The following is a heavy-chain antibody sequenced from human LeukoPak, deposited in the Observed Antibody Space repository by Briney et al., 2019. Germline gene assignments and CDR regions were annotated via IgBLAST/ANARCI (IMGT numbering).Heavy chain of an antibody. Sequence: PGGSLRLSCAASGFTFSSYAMHWVRQVPGKGLEWVAVISYDGSNKYYADSVKGRFTISRDNAKNSLYLQMNSLRAEDTALYYCAKDISNFVNDWLDYFDYWGQGTLVTVSS. CDR2: ISYDGSNK. V-gene: IGHV3-30-3*01. CDR1: GFTFSSYA. D-gene: IGHD3-9*01. J-gene: IGHJ4*02. CDR3: AKDISNFVNDWLDYFDY.